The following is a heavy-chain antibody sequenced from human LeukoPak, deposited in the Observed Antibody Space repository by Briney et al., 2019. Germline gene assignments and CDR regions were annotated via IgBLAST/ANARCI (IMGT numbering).Heavy chain of an antibody. CDR3: ARKGGHFDY. Sequence: PSETLSLTCTVSGDSINYYYWSWIRHSPGKGLEWIGYVYYNGSAKYNPSLKSRVTISVDMSKNQFSLKVSSVTAADTAIYYCARKGGHFDYWGQGTLVTVSS. V-gene: IGHV4-59*01. D-gene: IGHD2-15*01. CDR1: GDSINYYY. J-gene: IGHJ4*02. CDR2: VYYNGSA.